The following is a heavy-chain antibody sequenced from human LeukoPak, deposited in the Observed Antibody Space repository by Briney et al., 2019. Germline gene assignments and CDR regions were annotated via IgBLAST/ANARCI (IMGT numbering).Heavy chain of an antibody. CDR3: ARHTGSGYYYGN. D-gene: IGHD3-22*01. Sequence: GGSLRLSCAASGFTFSSNAMSWVRQAPGKGLEWVSAISGSGYSTFYADSVKGRFTISRDNSKNTLYLQMNSQRAEDTAVYYCARHTGSGYYYGNWGQRTLVTVSS. CDR1: GFTFSSNA. CDR2: ISGSGYST. V-gene: IGHV3-23*01. J-gene: IGHJ4*02.